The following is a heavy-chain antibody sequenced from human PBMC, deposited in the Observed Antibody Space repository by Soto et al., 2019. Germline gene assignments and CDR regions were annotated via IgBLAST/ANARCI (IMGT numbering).Heavy chain of an antibody. Sequence: QVQLVQSGAEVKKPGASVKVSCKASGYTFTSYGISWVRQAPGQGLEWMGWISAYNGNTNYAQKLQGRVTMTTDTXTXTXXMELRSLRSDDTAVYYCARDSPLSGGYLIVGVVPHWGQGTLVTVSS. V-gene: IGHV1-18*01. CDR1: GYTFTSYG. J-gene: IGHJ4*02. CDR2: ISAYNGNT. CDR3: ARDSPLSGGYLIVGVVPH. D-gene: IGHD1-26*01.